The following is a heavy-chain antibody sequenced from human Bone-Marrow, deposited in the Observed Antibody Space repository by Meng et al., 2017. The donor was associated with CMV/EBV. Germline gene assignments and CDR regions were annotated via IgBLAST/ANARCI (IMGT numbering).Heavy chain of an antibody. D-gene: IGHD6-13*01. J-gene: IGHJ6*02. Sequence: SETLSLTCTVSGGSISSGGYYWSWIRQHPGKGLEWIGYIYYSGSTYYNPSLKSRVTISVDTSKNQFSLKLSSVTAADTAVYYCARDRTEQQLGINPYYYYGMDVWGQGTTVTFSS. V-gene: IGHV4-31*03. CDR1: GGSISSGGYY. CDR3: ARDRTEQQLGINPYYYYGMDV. CDR2: IYYSGST.